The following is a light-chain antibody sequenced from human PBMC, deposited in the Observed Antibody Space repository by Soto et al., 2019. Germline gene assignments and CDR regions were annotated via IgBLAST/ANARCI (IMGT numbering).Light chain of an antibody. V-gene: IGKV4-1*01. CDR2: WAS. CDR3: QQYYSSPLT. J-gene: IGKJ4*01. Sequence: DIVMTQSPDSLAVSLGEPATINCKSSQSILYSSNNKNYLTWYQQKPGQPPKLLIYWASTRESGVPDRFSGSGSGTDFTLTISRLQAEDVAVYYCQQYYSSPLTFGGGTKVEIK. CDR1: QSILYSSNNKNY.